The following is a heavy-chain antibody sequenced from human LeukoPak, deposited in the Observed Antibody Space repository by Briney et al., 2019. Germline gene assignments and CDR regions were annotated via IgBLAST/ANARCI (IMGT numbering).Heavy chain of an antibody. CDR3: ATSYYSDSRGYYDF. CDR1: GYSFANYW. V-gene: IGHV5-51*01. J-gene: IGHJ4*02. CDR2: IYPGDSDT. Sequence: GESLKISCKGSGYSFANYWVAWVRQMPGGGLQWMGIIYPGDSDTRYSPSFQGQVTISADKSINTAYLQWSSLKASDSAIYYCATSYYSDSRGYYDFWGQGTPVTVSS. D-gene: IGHD3-22*01.